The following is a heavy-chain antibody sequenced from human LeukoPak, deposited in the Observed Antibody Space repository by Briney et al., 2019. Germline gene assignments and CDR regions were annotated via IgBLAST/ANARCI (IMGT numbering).Heavy chain of an antibody. J-gene: IGHJ4*02. CDR2: VSYTGST. CDR3: ARDTGPFDY. CDR1: GGSVSSGSYY. V-gene: IGHV4-61*01. Sequence: SETLSLTCTVSGGSVSSGSYYWSWIRQPPGKGLEWIGYVSYTGSTNYNPSLKSRVTISLDTSKKQFSLNLSSVTAADTAVYYCARDTGPFDYWGQGTLVTVSS. D-gene: IGHD2-8*02.